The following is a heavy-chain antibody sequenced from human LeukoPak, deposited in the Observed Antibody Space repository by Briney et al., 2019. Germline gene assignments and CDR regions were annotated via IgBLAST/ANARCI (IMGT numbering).Heavy chain of an antibody. Sequence: GGSLRLSCAASGFTFSSYSMNWVRQAPGKGLEWVSSISSSSSYIYYADSVKGRFTISRDNAKNSLYLQMNSLRAEDTAVYYCARDSGNHYDQLDCWGQGTLVTVSS. CDR1: GFTFSSYS. V-gene: IGHV3-21*01. D-gene: IGHD1-26*01. CDR2: ISSSSSYI. J-gene: IGHJ4*02. CDR3: ARDSGNHYDQLDC.